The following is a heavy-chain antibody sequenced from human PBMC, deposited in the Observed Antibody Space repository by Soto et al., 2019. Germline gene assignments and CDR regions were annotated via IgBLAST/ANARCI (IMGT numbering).Heavy chain of an antibody. D-gene: IGHD6-19*01. CDR1: GFTVSSNY. J-gene: IGHJ4*02. V-gene: IGHV3-66*01. Sequence: GSLRLSCAASGFTVSSNYMSWVRQAPGKGLEWVSIIYSGYITYYADSVKGRFTISRDNAKNTLYFQMNSLRAEDTAVYYCARMAVAGMYYFDYWGQGTLVTVSS. CDR2: IYSGYIT. CDR3: ARMAVAGMYYFDY.